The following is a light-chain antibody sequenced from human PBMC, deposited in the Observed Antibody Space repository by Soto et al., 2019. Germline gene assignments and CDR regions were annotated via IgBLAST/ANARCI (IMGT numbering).Light chain of an antibody. CDR2: DTN. V-gene: IGLV1-51*01. CDR1: SSDIGSYH. J-gene: IGLJ2*01. CDR3: GTWDRILSVGV. Sequence: QSVLTQPPSLSAAPGEKVTISCSGSSSDIGSYHVCWYQQSPGTAPRLLIYDTNKRRSGIPDRFSGSKSGTSATLDITGLQTGDEADYYCGTWDRILSVGVFGGGTKLTVL.